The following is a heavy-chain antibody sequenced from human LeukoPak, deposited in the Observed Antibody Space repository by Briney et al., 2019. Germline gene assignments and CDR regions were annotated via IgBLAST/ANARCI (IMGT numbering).Heavy chain of an antibody. Sequence: GASVKVSCKASGYTFTSYYMHWARQAPGQGLEWKGGIIPIFGTANYAQKFQCRVTITTDESTSTAYMELSSLRSEDTAVYYCARVRGLTVTTLYYYYYYMDVWGKGTTVTVSS. CDR3: ARVRGLTVTTLYYYYYYMDV. J-gene: IGHJ6*03. CDR1: GYTFTSYY. D-gene: IGHD4-11*01. V-gene: IGHV1-69*05. CDR2: IIPIFGTA.